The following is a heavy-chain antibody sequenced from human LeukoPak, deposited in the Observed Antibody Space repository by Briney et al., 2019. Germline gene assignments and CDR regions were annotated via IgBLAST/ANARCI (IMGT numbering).Heavy chain of an antibody. D-gene: IGHD3-9*01. CDR2: ISAYNGNT. CDR3: ARGLWYFDWLPGFDP. CDR1: GYTFTSYG. Sequence: GASVKVSCKASGYTFTSYGISWVRQAPGQGLEWMGWISAYNGNTNYAQKLQGRVTITTDTSTSTAYMELRSLRSDDTAVYYCARGLWYFDWLPGFDPWGQGTLVTVSS. J-gene: IGHJ5*02. V-gene: IGHV1-18*01.